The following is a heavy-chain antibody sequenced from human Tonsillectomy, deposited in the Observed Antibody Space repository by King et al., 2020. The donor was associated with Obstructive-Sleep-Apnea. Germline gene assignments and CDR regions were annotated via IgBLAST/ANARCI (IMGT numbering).Heavy chain of an antibody. Sequence: VQLVESGGGLVQPGGSLRLSCAASGFTFSSYWMSWVRQAPGKGLEWVANIKQDGSEKYYVDSVRGRFTISRDNAKNSLYLQMNNLRAEDTAVYYCARIPDYYDSRGYYPGHFDCRGQGTLVTVSS. D-gene: IGHD3-22*01. CDR2: IKQDGSEK. CDR3: ARIPDYYDSRGYYPGHFDC. V-gene: IGHV3-7*01. J-gene: IGHJ4*02. CDR1: GFTFSSYW.